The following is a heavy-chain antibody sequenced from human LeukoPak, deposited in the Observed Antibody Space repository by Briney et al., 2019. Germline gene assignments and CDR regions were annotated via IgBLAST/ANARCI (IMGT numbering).Heavy chain of an antibody. CDR2: IYLSGST. CDR3: ARDRGGYGGNWFDY. CDR1: GYSINSGYY. D-gene: IGHD4-23*01. J-gene: IGHJ4*02. V-gene: IGHV4-38-2*02. Sequence: PSETLSLTCTVSGYSINSGYYWGWIRQPPGKGLEWIGSIYLSGSTYYNPSLKSRVTISVDTSKNHFSLKLSSVTAADTAVYYCARDRGGYGGNWFDYWGQGTLVTVSS.